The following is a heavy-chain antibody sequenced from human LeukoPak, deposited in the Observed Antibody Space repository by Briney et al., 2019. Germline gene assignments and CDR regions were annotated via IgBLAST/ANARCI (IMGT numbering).Heavy chain of an antibody. J-gene: IGHJ3*02. V-gene: IGHV4-31*03. CDR3: GREGGARLGGGAFDI. CDR1: GGSISSGGYY. Sequence: SETLSPTCTVSGGSISSGGYYWSWIRQHPGKGLEWIGYIYYSGSTYYNPSLKSRVTISVNTSKNQFSLKLSSVTVADTAVYYCGREGGARLGGGAFDIWGQGTMVTVSS. CDR2: IYYSGST. D-gene: IGHD3-16*01.